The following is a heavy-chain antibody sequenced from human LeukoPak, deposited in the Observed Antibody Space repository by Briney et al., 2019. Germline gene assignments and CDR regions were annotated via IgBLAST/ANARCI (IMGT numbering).Heavy chain of an antibody. CDR1: GFIFSRFE. CDR3: AKDPTRHGLFDL. CDR2: IDSGGTT. D-gene: IGHD5-24*01. J-gene: IGHJ4*01. V-gene: IGHV3-48*03. Sequence: GGSLRLSCAASGFIFSRFEMNWIRQAPGKGLEWISYIDSGGTTILYYADSVRGRFTISRDNAKNSLYLQMSSLRAEDTAVYYCAKDPTRHGLFDLWGHGTLVTVSS.